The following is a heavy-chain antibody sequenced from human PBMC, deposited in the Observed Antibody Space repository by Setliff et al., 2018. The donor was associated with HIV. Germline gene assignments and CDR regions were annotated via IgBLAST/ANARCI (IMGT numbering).Heavy chain of an antibody. Sequence: PGESLKISCKAFGYSFSSYWIGWVRQMSGKGLEWMGIIYPGDSDTRYSPSFQGQVTISADNSKNTLYLQMHSLRPEDAAVYYCAKDLGPTVNRVIVPNPFDNWGQGTLVTVSS. CDR2: IYPGDSDT. V-gene: IGHV5-51*01. CDR3: AKDLGPTVNRVIVPNPFDN. CDR1: GYSFSSYW. J-gene: IGHJ4*02. D-gene: IGHD3-16*02.